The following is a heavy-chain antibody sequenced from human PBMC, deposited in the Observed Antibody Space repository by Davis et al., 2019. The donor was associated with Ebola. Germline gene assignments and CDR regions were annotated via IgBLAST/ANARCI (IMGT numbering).Heavy chain of an antibody. D-gene: IGHD5-12*01. Sequence: PSETLSLTCAVYGGSFSGYYWSWIRQPPGKGLEWIGEINHSGSTNYNPSLKSRVTISVDTSKNQFSLKLSSVTAADTAVYYCARYIGEYSGYPWGYYYYYGMDVWGQGTTVTVSS. CDR1: GGSFSGYY. V-gene: IGHV4-34*01. J-gene: IGHJ6*02. CDR2: INHSGST. CDR3: ARYIGEYSGYPWGYYYYYGMDV.